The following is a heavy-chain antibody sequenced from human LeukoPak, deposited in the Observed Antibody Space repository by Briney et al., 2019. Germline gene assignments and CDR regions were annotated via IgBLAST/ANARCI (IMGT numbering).Heavy chain of an antibody. CDR3: AFLAALPPNYYYYGMDV. V-gene: IGHV3-48*02. D-gene: IGHD2-15*01. CDR1: GFTFSSYS. CDR2: ISSSSSTI. J-gene: IGHJ6*02. Sequence: PGGSLRLSCAASGFTFSSYSMNWVRQAPGKGLEWVSYISSSSSTIYYADSVKGRFTIPRDNAKNSLYLQMNSLRDEDTAVYYCAFLAALPPNYYYYGMDVWGQGTTVTVSS.